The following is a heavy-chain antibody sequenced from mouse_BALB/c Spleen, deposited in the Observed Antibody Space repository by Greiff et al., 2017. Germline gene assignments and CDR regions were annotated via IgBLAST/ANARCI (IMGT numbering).Heavy chain of an antibody. CDR2: ISDGGSYT. V-gene: IGHV5-4*02. CDR3: AREGQGGAMDY. CDR1: GFTFSDYY. Sequence: DVKLVESGGGLVKPGGSLKLSCAASGFTFSDYYMYWVRQTPEKRLEWVATISDGGSYTYYPDSVKGRFTISRDNAKNNLYLQLSSLKSEDTAMYYCAREGQGGAMDYWGQGTSVTVSS. J-gene: IGHJ4*01. D-gene: IGHD3-3*01.